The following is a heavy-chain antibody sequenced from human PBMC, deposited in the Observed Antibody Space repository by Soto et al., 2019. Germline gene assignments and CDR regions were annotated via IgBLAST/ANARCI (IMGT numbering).Heavy chain of an antibody. Sequence: PGGSLRLSCAASGFTFSSYAMHWVRQAPGKGLEWVAVISYDGSNKYYADSVKGRFTISRDNSKNTLYLQMNSLRAEDTAVYYCARAFRQWVKDYWGQGNLVTVSS. J-gene: IGHJ4*02. V-gene: IGHV3-30-3*01. CDR1: GFTFSSYA. CDR3: ARAFRQWVKDY. CDR2: ISYDGSNK. D-gene: IGHD6-19*01.